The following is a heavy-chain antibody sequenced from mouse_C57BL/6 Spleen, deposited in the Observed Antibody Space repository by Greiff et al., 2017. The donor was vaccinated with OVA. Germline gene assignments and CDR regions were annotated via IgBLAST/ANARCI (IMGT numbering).Heavy chain of an antibody. CDR3: ARGVYDDDGAWFAY. CDR2: IYPRSGNT. D-gene: IGHD2-4*01. J-gene: IGHJ3*01. CDR1: GYTFTSYG. Sequence: VQLQESGAELARPGASVKLSCKASGYTFTSYGIRWVKQRTGQGLEWIGEIYPRSGNTYYNEKFKGKATLTADKSSSTAYMELRSLTSEDSAGYFCARGVYDDDGAWFAYWGQGTLVTVAA. V-gene: IGHV1-81*01.